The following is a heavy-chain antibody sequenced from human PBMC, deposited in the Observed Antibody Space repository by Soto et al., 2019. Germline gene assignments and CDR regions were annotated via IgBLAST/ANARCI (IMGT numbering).Heavy chain of an antibody. CDR3: ARQQWLYYYYGMDV. CDR2: ISAYNGNT. Sequence: QVQLVQSGAEVKKTGASVRVSCKASGYSFTSYGISWVRQAPGQGLEWMGWISAYNGNTNYAQKLQGRVTMTTDTSTSTAYMELRRLRSDDPAVYYCARQQWLYYYYGMDVWGQGTTVTVSS. V-gene: IGHV1-18*01. CDR1: GYSFTSYG. J-gene: IGHJ6*02. D-gene: IGHD6-19*01.